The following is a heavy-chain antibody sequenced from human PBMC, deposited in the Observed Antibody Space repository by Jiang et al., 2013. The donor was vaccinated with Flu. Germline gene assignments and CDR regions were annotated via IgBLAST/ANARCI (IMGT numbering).Heavy chain of an antibody. CDR2: IYYSGTT. Sequence: KPSETLSLTCTVSGGSITTTSYYWGWIRQSPGKGLEWIGSIYYSGTTFYNPSLNSRVTISVDTSRNQFSLKLSSVTAADTAVYYCARREAAMATGFDYWGQGTLVTVSS. J-gene: IGHJ4*02. CDR1: GGSITTTSYY. V-gene: IGHV4-39*01. CDR3: ARREAAMATGFDY. D-gene: IGHD5-18*01.